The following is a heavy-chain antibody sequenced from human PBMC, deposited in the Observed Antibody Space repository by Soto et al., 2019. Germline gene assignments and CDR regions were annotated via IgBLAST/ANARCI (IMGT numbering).Heavy chain of an antibody. CDR2: MNPNSGNT. D-gene: IGHD5-18*01. Sequence: EASVKVSCKASGYTFTSYDINWVRQATGQGLEWMGWMNPNSGNTGYAQKFQGRVTMTRNTSISTAYMELSSLRSEDTAVYYCARGKRPQLWFSRMYYYGMDVWGQGTTVTVSS. CDR3: ARGKRPQLWFSRMYYYGMDV. CDR1: GYTFTSYD. J-gene: IGHJ6*02. V-gene: IGHV1-8*01.